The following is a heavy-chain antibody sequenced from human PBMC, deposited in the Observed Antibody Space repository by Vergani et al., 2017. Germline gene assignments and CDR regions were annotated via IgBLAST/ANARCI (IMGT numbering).Heavy chain of an antibody. J-gene: IGHJ6*02. CDR1: GGSFSGYY. CDR3: ANSVSAGNVGVAYFGMDV. V-gene: IGHV3-30*02. Sequence: QVQLQQWGAGLLKPSETLSLTCAVYGGSFSGYYWSWVRQAPGKGLEWVSFIRYDGSSEYYGDSVKGRFTISRDKSQNTVNLQMNSLRTEDTAVYFCANSVSAGNVGVAYFGMDVWGRGTTVTVSS. CDR2: IRYDGSSE. D-gene: IGHD1-26*01.